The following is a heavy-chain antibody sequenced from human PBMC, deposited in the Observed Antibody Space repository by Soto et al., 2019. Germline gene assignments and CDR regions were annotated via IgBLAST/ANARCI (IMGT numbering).Heavy chain of an antibody. D-gene: IGHD2-21*01. CDR2: INAGNGNT. CDR1: GITSTTYA. V-gene: IGHV1-3*01. CDR3: ARGGEPIDY. J-gene: IGHJ4*02. Sequence: ASVKVSCKASGITSTTYAIHWVRQAPGQRLEWMGWINAGNGNTKYSQKFQGRVTITRDTSASTAYMELSSLRSEDTAVYYCARGGEPIDYWGQGTLVTVSS.